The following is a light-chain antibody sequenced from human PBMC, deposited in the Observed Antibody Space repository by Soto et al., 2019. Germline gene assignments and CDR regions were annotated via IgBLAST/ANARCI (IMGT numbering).Light chain of an antibody. Sequence: SYELTQPPSVSVSPGQPATITCSGDKLGDKYACWSQQKPGQSPVLVICQDNKRPSGIPERFSGSNSGNTATLTISGTQAMDEADYYCQAWDSNIVVFGGGTKLTVL. CDR2: QDN. CDR3: QAWDSNIVV. J-gene: IGLJ2*01. V-gene: IGLV3-1*01. CDR1: KLGDKY.